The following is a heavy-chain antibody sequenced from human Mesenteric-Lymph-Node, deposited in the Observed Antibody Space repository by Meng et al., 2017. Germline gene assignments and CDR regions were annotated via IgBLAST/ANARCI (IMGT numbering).Heavy chain of an antibody. CDR3: AREPAPMHFYYYGMDV. J-gene: IGHJ6*02. Sequence: ASVKVSCKASGYTVTGYYIHWVRQAPGQGLEWMGRINPNSGGTNYAQKFQGRVTMTRDTSISTAYMELSRLRSDDTAVYYCAREPAPMHFYYYGMDVWGQGTTVTVSS. CDR2: INPNSGGT. V-gene: IGHV1-2*06. D-gene: IGHD2-2*01. CDR1: GYTVTGYY.